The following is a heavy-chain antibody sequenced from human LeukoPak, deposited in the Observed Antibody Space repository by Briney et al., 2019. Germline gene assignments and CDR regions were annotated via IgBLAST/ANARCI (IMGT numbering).Heavy chain of an antibody. CDR2: IYYSGST. D-gene: IGHD5-18*01. CDR1: GGSISSYY. CDR3: ARHESGYSYGYGYYYYGMDV. Sequence: SETLSLTCTVSGGSISSYYWSWIRQPPGKGLEWIGYIYYSGSTNYNPSLKSRVTISVDTSKNQFSLKLSSVTAADTAVYYCARHESGYSYGYGYYYYGMDVWGQGTMVTVSS. V-gene: IGHV4-59*08. J-gene: IGHJ6*02.